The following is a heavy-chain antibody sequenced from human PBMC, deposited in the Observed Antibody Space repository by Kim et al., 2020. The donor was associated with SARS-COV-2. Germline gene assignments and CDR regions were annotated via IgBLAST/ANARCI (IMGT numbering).Heavy chain of an antibody. J-gene: IGHJ5*02. CDR3: AKDIRFDSSGYFDL. V-gene: IGHV3-30*02. Sequence: YAESVKGRFTISRDNSNNRLYLEMSRLRAEDTAVYHCAKDIRFDSSGYFDLWGQGTQVTVSP. D-gene: IGHD3-22*01.